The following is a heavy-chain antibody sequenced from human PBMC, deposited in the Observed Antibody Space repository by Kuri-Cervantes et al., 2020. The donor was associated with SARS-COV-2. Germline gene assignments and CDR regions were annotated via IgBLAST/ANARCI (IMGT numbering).Heavy chain of an antibody. D-gene: IGHD3-22*01. CDR1: GFTFSSYA. V-gene: IGHV3-30*04. CDR2: ISYDGSNK. J-gene: IGHJ4*02. Sequence: GESLKISCAASGFTFSSYAMHWVRQAPGKGLEWVAVISYDGSNKYYVDSVKGRFTISRDNSKNTLYLQMNSLRAEDTAVYYCAHGSGYKTGLDYWGQGTLVTVSS. CDR3: AHGSGYKTGLDY.